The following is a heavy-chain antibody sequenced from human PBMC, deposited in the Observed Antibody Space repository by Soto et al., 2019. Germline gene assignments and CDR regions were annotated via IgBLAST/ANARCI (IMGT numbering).Heavy chain of an antibody. D-gene: IGHD5-18*01. CDR1: GGSISSGGYY. CDR3: ARVVHTNGYYYAMDV. CDR2: IYYSGNT. Sequence: QVQLQESGPGLVKPSQTLSLTCTVSGGSISSGGYYWNWIRQHPGKGLEWIGYIYYSGNTYYNPYLKSRVAISVDTSKNRFALKLGSVTAADTAVYYCARVVHTNGYYYAMDVWGQGTTVTVSS. J-gene: IGHJ6*02. V-gene: IGHV4-31*03.